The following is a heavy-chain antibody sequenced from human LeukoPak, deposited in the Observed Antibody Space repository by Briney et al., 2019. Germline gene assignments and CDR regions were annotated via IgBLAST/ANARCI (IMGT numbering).Heavy chain of an antibody. CDR1: GFTFDDYA. J-gene: IGHJ5*02. CDR3: ASGPTGFA. Sequence: PGGSLRLSCAASGFTFDDYAMHWVRQAPGKGLEWVSLISGDGGSTYYADSVKGRFTISRDNAKNTLYLQMNSLRAEDTAVYFCASGPTGFAWGQGTLVTVSS. CDR2: ISGDGGST. V-gene: IGHV3-43*02. D-gene: IGHD1-14*01.